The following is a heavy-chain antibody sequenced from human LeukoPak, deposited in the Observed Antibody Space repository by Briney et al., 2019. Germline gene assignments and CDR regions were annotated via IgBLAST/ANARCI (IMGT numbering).Heavy chain of an antibody. J-gene: IGHJ6*03. CDR1: GGSISSYY. CDR2: IYYSGST. CDR3: AREIKRFYYGSGSYYYYYYMDV. Sequence: PSETLSLTCTGSGGSISSYYWSWIRQPPGKGLEWIGYIYYSGSTNYNPSLKSRVTISVDTSKNQFSLKLSSVTAADTAVYYCAREIKRFYYGSGSYYYYYYMDVWGKGTTVTVSS. V-gene: IGHV4-59*01. D-gene: IGHD3-10*01.